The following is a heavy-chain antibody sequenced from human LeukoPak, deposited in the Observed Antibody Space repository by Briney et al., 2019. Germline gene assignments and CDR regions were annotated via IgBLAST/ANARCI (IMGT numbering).Heavy chain of an antibody. CDR2: ISGSGGDT. V-gene: IGHV3-23*01. CDR3: AKDSEVGSPLLLWFGELSWFDY. Sequence: GSLRLSCGASGFTFSNYAMTWVRQGPGKGLEWVSTISGSGGDTYYADSVKGRFTISRDNSKNTLYLQMNSLRAEDTAVYYCAKDSEVGSPLLLWFGELSWFDYWGQGTLVTVSS. CDR1: GFTFSNYA. J-gene: IGHJ4*02. D-gene: IGHD3-10*01.